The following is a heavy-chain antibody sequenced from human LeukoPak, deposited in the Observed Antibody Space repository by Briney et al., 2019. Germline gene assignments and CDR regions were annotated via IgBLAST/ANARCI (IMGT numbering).Heavy chain of an antibody. J-gene: IGHJ4*02. CDR3: ARDLKRGYSSGRYSWGTGSSNDY. V-gene: IGHV3-30*04. Sequence: GRSLRLSCAASGFTFSSHPMHWVRQAPGKGLEWVAVISFDGSHKYYADSVTGRFTISRDNSKNTLYLQMDSLRTDDMAMYYCARDLKRGYSSGRYSWGTGSSNDYWGQGTLVTVSS. CDR1: GFTFSSHP. D-gene: IGHD6-19*01. CDR2: ISFDGSHK.